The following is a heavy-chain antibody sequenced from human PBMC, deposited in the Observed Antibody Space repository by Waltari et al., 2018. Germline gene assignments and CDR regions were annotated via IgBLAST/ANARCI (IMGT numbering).Heavy chain of an antibody. CDR2: FIPIFGTA. J-gene: IGHJ5*02. V-gene: IGHV1-69*15. D-gene: IGHD3-3*01. CDR1: GRTFSSYA. CDR3: ARLSGTWPRDWFDP. Sequence: QVQLVQSGAEVKKPGSSVKVSCKASGRTFSSYAISWVRQAPGQGLECMGRFIPIFGTANYAQKFQGRVTITADESTGTAYMELSSLRSEDTAVYYCARLSGTWPRDWFDPWGQGTLVTVSS.